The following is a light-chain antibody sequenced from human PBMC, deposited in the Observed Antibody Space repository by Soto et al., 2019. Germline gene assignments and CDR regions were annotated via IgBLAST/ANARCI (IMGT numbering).Light chain of an antibody. CDR2: AAS. Sequence: DIQMTQSPSSLSASVGDRVSITCRASQSVSNYLNWYQQKPGKAPKVLIYAASSLQSGVPSRFSGSGSGTDFTLTISSLQPEDFATYYCQQSYNTPRTFGQGTKVEI. CDR3: QQSYNTPRT. V-gene: IGKV1-39*01. CDR1: QSVSNY. J-gene: IGKJ1*01.